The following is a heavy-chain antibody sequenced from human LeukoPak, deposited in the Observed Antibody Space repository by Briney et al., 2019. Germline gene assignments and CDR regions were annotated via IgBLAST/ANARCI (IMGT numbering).Heavy chain of an antibody. J-gene: IGHJ6*02. CDR2: MNPNSGNT. D-gene: IGHD2-15*01. CDR1: GYTFTSYD. V-gene: IGHV1-8*01. CDR3: ARGDCSGGSCYLTLYYYYGMDV. Sequence: ASVKVSCKASGYTFTSYDINWVRQATGQGLEWMGWMNPNSGNTGYAQKFQGGVTMTRNTSISTAYMELSSLRSEDTAVYYCARGDCSGGSCYLTLYYYYGMDVWGQGTTVTVSS.